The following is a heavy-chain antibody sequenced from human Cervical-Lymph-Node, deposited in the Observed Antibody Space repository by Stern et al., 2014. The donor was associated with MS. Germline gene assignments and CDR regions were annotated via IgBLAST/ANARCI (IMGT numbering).Heavy chain of an antibody. V-gene: IGHV1-18*01. CDR3: AVAAAGTSWFDP. CDR2: ISVDNGNT. D-gene: IGHD6-13*01. Sequence: QVQLVESGAEVRKPGASVKLSCKASGYTFTSYGISWVRQAPGQGLEWMGWISVDNGNTDYAQKFQGRVTMTADTSTDTAYMDLRRLRSDETAVYFCAVAAAGTSWFDPWGQGTLVTVTS. CDR1: GYTFTSYG. J-gene: IGHJ5*02.